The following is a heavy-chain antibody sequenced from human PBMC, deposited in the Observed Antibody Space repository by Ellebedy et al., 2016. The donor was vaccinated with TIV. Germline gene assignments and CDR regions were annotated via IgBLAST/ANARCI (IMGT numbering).Heavy chain of an antibody. CDR1: GFTFSSYW. Sequence: GGSLRLXXAASGFTFSSYWMSWVRQAPGKGLEWVANIKQDGSEKYYVDSVKGRFTISRDNAKNSLYLQMNSLRAEDTAVYYCARLNSGSYYVGAFDIWGQGTMVTVSS. V-gene: IGHV3-7*04. D-gene: IGHD1-26*01. J-gene: IGHJ3*02. CDR3: ARLNSGSYYVGAFDI. CDR2: IKQDGSEK.